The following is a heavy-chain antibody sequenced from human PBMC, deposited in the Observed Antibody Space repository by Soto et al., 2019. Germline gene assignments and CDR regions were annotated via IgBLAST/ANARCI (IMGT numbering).Heavy chain of an antibody. CDR2: IIPILGIA. D-gene: IGHD3-22*01. CDR1: GGTFSTYT. CDR3: ASRYDSSDY. V-gene: IGHV1-69*02. Sequence: QVQLVQSGAEVKKPGSSMKVSCKASGGTFSTYTISWVRQAPGQGLEWMGRIIPILGIANYAQKFQGRVTITADKSTSTAYMELSSLRSEDTAVYYCASRYDSSDYWGQGTLVTVSS. J-gene: IGHJ4*02.